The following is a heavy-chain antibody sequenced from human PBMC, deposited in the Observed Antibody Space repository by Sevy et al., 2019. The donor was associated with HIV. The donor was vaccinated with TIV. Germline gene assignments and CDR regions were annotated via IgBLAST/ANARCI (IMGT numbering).Heavy chain of an antibody. V-gene: IGHV3-23*01. J-gene: IGHJ6*02. D-gene: IGHD2-15*01. CDR1: GFTFSTYT. CDR3: AKGDRTFYGMDV. CDR2: ISGSGGST. Sequence: GGSLRLSCAASGFTFSTYTMNWVRQAPGKGLEWVSAISGSGGSTYYADSVEGRFTISRDKSKNTVFLQMNSLRAEDTAIYYWAKGDRTFYGMDVWGQGTTVTVSS.